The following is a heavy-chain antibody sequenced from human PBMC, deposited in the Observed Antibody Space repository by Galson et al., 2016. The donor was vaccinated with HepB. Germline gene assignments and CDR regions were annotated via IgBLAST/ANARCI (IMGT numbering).Heavy chain of an antibody. CDR1: GYSFTSYW. D-gene: IGHD6-19*01. CDR3: ARGQWTNYGMDV. CDR2: IYPGDSDT. J-gene: IGHJ6*02. V-gene: IGHV5-51*01. Sequence: QSGADVKKPGESLKISCKASGYSFTSYWIGWVRQMPGEGLEWMGIIYPGDSDTKYSPSFQGQVTISADTSITTAYLEWSSLKASDTAMYYCARGQWTNYGMDVWGQGTAVTVSS.